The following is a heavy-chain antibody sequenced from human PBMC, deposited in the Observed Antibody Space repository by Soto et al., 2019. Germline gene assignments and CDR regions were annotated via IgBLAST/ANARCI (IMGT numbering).Heavy chain of an antibody. Sequence: SVKVSCKASGGTFSSYAISWVRQAPGQGLEWMGGIIPIFGTANYAQKFQGRVTITADESTSIAYMELSSLRSEDTAVYYCARQFPYYYDSSGYYLPLGAFDIWGQGTMVTVSS. V-gene: IGHV1-69*13. D-gene: IGHD3-22*01. CDR3: ARQFPYYYDSSGYYLPLGAFDI. CDR2: IIPIFGTA. CDR1: GGTFSSYA. J-gene: IGHJ3*02.